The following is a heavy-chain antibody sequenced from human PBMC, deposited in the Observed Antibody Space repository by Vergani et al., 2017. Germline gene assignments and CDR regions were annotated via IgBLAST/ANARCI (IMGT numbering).Heavy chain of an antibody. Sequence: QVQLQESGPGLVKPSETLSLTCTASGAAIKDFYWSWFRQPPGKGLEWIAYVYFTGSTTHNPSIKRRVTISVDKSNNQFSLRMTSLTAADTAIYYCARDRDLYCRSTTSGHNWFDPWGQGSLVTVSS. CDR1: GAAIKDFY. J-gene: IGHJ5*02. CDR3: ARDRDLYCRSTTSGHNWFDP. V-gene: IGHV4-59*01. CDR2: VYFTGST. D-gene: IGHD2/OR15-2a*01.